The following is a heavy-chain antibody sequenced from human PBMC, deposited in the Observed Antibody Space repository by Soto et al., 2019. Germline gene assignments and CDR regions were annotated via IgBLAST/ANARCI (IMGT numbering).Heavy chain of an antibody. CDR2: ISAYDDNA. CDR3: ARDLALADYYDSSGYYPPSMDV. Sequence: ASVKVSCKAPGYTFTSYGIHWVRQAPGQGPEWMGWISAYDDNANYAEKLQGRVTMTTDTSTSTVYMELRSLRSEDTAVYYCARDLALADYYDSSGYYPPSMDVWGQGTTVTVSS. D-gene: IGHD3-22*01. CDR1: GYTFTSYG. V-gene: IGHV1-18*01. J-gene: IGHJ6*02.